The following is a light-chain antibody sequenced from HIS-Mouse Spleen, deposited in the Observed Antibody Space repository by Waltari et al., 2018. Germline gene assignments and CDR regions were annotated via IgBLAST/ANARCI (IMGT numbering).Light chain of an antibody. J-gene: IGLJ3*02. Sequence: QSVLTQPPSVSGAPGQRVPISCTGSRPNIGAGYDVHWYQQLPGTAPKLLIYGNSNRPSGVPDRFSGSKSGTSASLAITGLQAEDEADYYCQSYDSSLSGWVFGGGTKLTVL. V-gene: IGLV1-40*01. CDR2: GNS. CDR1: RPNIGAGYD. CDR3: QSYDSSLSGWV.